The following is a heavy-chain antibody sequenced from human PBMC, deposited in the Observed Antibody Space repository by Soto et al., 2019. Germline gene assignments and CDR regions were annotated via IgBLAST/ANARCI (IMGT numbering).Heavy chain of an antibody. J-gene: IGHJ4*02. CDR2: INPKSGGT. CDR3: ARGGTFPYDTRGYSVY. Sequence: QVHLVQSGAEVKKPGASVKVSCKTSGYTFSAYYMHWVRQAPGQGLEWMGWINPKSGGTLYAQKFQGRVTMTRDTSISTAYMELSRLRSDDTAVYYCARGGTFPYDTRGYSVYWGQGTLVTVSS. CDR1: GYTFSAYY. D-gene: IGHD3-22*01. V-gene: IGHV1-2*02.